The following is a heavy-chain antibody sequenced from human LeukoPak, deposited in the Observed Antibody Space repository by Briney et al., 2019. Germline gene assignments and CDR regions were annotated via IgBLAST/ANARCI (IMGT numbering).Heavy chain of an antibody. CDR1: GFTFSSYE. CDR2: TSGSGSTV. D-gene: IGHD5-18*01. J-gene: IGHJ4*02. Sequence: GGSLRLSCAASGFTFSSYEMNWVRQAPGKGLEWVSHTSGSGSTVYYADSVKGRFTISRDNAKNSLYLQMNSLRAEDTAVYYCARGGFNYDSYHFDYWGQGTLVTVSS. CDR3: ARGGFNYDSYHFDY. V-gene: IGHV3-48*03.